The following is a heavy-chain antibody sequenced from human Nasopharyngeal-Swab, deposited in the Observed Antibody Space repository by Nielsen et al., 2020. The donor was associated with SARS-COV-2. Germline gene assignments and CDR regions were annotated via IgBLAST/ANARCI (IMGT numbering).Heavy chain of an antibody. J-gene: IGHJ3*02. CDR1: GYTFTGYY. CDR3: ARGYSSGWYQDAFDI. Sequence: ASVKVSCKASGYTFTGYYMHWVRQAPGQGLEWMGWINPNSGGTKYAQKFQGWVTMTRDTSISTAYMELSRLRSDDTAVYYCARGYSSGWYQDAFDIWGQGTMVIVSS. CDR2: INPNSGGT. V-gene: IGHV1-2*04. D-gene: IGHD6-19*01.